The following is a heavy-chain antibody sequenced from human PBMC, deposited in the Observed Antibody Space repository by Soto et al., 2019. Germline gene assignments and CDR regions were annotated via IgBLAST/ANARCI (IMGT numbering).Heavy chain of an antibody. J-gene: IGHJ5*02. CDR1: GDRVSSNNAT. D-gene: IGHD3-22*01. Sequence: PSQTLSLTCAISGDRVSSNNATWNWIRQSPSRGLEWLGRTFYRSKWYNDYAVSVKSRITINPDTPKNQFSLQLNSVTPEDTAVYYCARDNSGYGENWFDPWGQGTLVTVSS. CDR3: ARDNSGYGENWFDP. CDR2: TFYRSKWYN. V-gene: IGHV6-1*01.